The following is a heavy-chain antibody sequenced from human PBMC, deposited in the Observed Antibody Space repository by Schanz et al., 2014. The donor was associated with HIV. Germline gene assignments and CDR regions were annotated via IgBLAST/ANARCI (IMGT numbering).Heavy chain of an antibody. D-gene: IGHD1-26*01. CDR1: GFTFSSYG. V-gene: IGHV3-30*18. CDR3: AKDGSWEAFDVFDI. J-gene: IGHJ3*02. Sequence: VQLVESGGGVVQPGRSLRLSCAASGFTFSSYGMHWVRQAPGKGLEWVAVISYDGSNKYYADSVKGRFTISRDNSKNTLYLQMNSLRAEDTAVYYCAKDGSWEAFDVFDIWGQGTMVTVSS. CDR2: ISYDGSNK.